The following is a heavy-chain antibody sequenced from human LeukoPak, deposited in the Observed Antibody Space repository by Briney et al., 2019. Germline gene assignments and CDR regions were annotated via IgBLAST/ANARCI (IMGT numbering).Heavy chain of an antibody. CDR1: DFTFISYG. D-gene: IGHD2-2*01. CDR3: ATGGAVPAI. CDR2: ISYDGSNK. Sequence: PESSLILSCASSDFTFISYGMHWVRPAPGKRLEWVAVISYDGSNKYYAASVKGRFTISRDNSKNTLYLQMNSLRAGDTAVYYCATGGAVPAIRGQGTLVTVSS. V-gene: IGHV3-30*03. J-gene: IGHJ4*02.